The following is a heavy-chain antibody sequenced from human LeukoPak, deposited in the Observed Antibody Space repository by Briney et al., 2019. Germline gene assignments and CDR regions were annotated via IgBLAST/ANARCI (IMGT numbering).Heavy chain of an antibody. CDR1: GGSISSGSYY. CDR2: IYTSGST. J-gene: IGHJ4*02. D-gene: IGHD3-22*01. V-gene: IGHV4-61*02. Sequence: SQTLSLTCTVSGGSISSGSYYWSWVRQPAGRGLEWIGRIYTSGSTNYNPSLKSRVTISVDTSKNQFSLKLSSVTAADTAVYYCARVTTGGYYNCWGQGTLVTVSS. CDR3: ARVTTGGYYNC.